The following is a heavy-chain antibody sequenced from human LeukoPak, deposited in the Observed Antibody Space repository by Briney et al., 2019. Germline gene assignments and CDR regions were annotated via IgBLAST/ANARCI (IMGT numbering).Heavy chain of an antibody. J-gene: IGHJ5*02. CDR2: IIPILGIA. D-gene: IGHD3-22*01. V-gene: IGHV1-69*02. CDR1: GGTFSSYT. CDR3: AVYGSSGYYNNWFDP. Sequence: SVKVSCKASGGTFSSYTISWVRQAPGQGLEWMGRIIPILGIANYAQKFQGRVTITADKSTSTAYMELSSLRSEDTAVYYCAVYGSSGYYNNWFDPWGQGTLVTVSS.